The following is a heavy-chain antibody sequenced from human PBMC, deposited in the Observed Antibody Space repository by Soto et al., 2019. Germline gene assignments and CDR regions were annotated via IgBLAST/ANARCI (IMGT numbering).Heavy chain of an antibody. CDR2: ISYDGSKK. V-gene: IGHV3-30*18. J-gene: IGHJ5*02. CDR3: AKDRESTVNSLYNWFDP. CDR1: GFTFSSYG. D-gene: IGHD4-4*01. Sequence: GGSLRLSCAVSGFTFSSYGMHWVRQAPGKGLEWVAVISYDGSKKYYADSVKGRFTISRDNSKNTLYLQMNSLRAEDTAVYYCAKDRESTVNSLYNWFDPWGQGTLVTVSS.